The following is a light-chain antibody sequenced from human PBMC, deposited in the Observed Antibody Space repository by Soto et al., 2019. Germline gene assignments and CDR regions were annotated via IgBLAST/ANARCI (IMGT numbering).Light chain of an antibody. CDR3: HQRQYWPPIT. V-gene: IGKV3-11*01. CDR1: LSVSVY. Sequence: VVLTQSPATQSLSPGERATLSCRTSLSVSVYLDWYQQKPGQAPRLLISDASNRATGIPARFSGSGSGTDFTHTISSLEPEDFAVYYCHQRQYWPPITFGQGTRLDIK. J-gene: IGKJ5*01. CDR2: DAS.